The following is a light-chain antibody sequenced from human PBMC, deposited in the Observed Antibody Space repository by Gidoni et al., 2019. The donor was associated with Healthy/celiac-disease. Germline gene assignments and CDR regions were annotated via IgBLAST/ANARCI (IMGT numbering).Light chain of an antibody. V-gene: IGKV3-20*01. J-gene: IGKJ1*01. CDR2: VAS. Sequence: EIALRQTPGTLSLPPGERATLSCRASQSVSSSYLAWYQQKPGQAPRLLIYVASSRATGIPARFRGSGSGTDFTLTISRLEPEDFSVYYCQQYGSSPQTFXQXTKVEI. CDR3: QQYGSSPQT. CDR1: QSVSSSY.